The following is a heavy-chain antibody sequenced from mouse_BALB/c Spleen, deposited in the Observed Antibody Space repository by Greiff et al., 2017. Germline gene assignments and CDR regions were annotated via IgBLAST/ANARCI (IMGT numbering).Heavy chain of an antibody. J-gene: IGHJ4*01. D-gene: IGHD2-4*01. CDR3: AREGDYDGYYYAMDY. CDR1: GFSLTGYG. Sequence: QVQLKQSGPGLVAPSQSLSITCTVSGFSLTGYGVNWVRQPPGKGLEWLGMIWGDGSTDYNSALKSRLSISKDNSKSQVFLKMNSLQTGDTARYYCAREGDYDGYYYAMDYWGQGTSVTVSS. V-gene: IGHV2-6-7*01. CDR2: IWGDGST.